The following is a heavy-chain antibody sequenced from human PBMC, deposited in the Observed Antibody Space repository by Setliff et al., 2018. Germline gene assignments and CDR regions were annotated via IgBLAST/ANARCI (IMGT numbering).Heavy chain of an antibody. Sequence: PGGSLRLSCAASGFSFDDYAMHWVRQAPGKGLEWVSGISWNSDTIGYADSVKGRFTISRDNAKKSLYLQMNGLRAEDMALYYCARDSAYSSRTSGMDVWGQGTTVTVSS. CDR3: ARDSAYSSRTSGMDV. CDR1: GFSFDDYA. D-gene: IGHD6-13*01. CDR2: ISWNSDTI. J-gene: IGHJ6*02. V-gene: IGHV3-9*03.